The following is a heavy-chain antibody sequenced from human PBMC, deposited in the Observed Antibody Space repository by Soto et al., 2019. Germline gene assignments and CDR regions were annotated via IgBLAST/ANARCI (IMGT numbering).Heavy chain of an antibody. CDR2: IYSSGST. V-gene: IGHV4-31*03. CDR3: ARVLWSTVSPTRDSWFAP. D-gene: IGHD4-17*01. Sequence: QVQLQESGPGLVKPSQTLSLTCTVSGGSISSGGYYWSWIRQHPGKGLEWIGYIYSSGSTFYNPSLTSRVTISGDTSKHPFSLTLNSVTVADTAVYYCARVLWSTVSPTRDSWFAPWGQGALVTVSS. J-gene: IGHJ5*02. CDR1: GGSISSGGYY.